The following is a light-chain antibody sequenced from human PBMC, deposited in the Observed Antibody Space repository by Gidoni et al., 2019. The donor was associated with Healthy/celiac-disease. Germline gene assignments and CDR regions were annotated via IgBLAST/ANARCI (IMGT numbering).Light chain of an antibody. CDR1: QSVSSN. CDR3: QQYNNWPSWT. J-gene: IGKJ1*01. CDR2: GAS. V-gene: IGKV3-15*01. Sequence: EIVMTPSPATLSVSPGERATLSCRASQSVSSNLAWYQQKPGQAPRLLIYGASTRATGIPARFSGSGSGTEFTLTISSLQSEDFAVYYCQQYNNWPSWTFXQXTKVEIK.